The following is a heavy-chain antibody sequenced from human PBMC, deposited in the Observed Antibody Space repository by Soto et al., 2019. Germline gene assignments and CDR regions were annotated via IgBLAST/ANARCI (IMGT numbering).Heavy chain of an antibody. CDR3: AREVESYAYYFYPMDV. CDR1: GGSISSSSYY. J-gene: IGHJ6*02. Sequence: SETLSLTCTVSGGSISSSSYYWGWIRQPPGKGLEWIGSIYYSGSTYYNPSLKSRVTISVDTSKNQFSLKLSSVTAEDTAVYYCAREVESYAYYFYPMDVWGQGTTVTVSS. V-gene: IGHV4-39*02. CDR2: IYYSGST. D-gene: IGHD2-2*01.